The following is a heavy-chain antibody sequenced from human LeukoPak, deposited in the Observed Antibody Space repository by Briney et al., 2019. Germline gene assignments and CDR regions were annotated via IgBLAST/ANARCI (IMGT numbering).Heavy chain of an antibody. Sequence: PGGSLRLSCAASGFTFSDYYMSWIRQAPGKGLEWVSYISSSGSTIYYADSVKGRFTISRDNAKNSLYLQMNSLRAEDTAVYYCAKRPITIFGAGNAFDIRGQGTMVTVSS. D-gene: IGHD3-3*01. CDR1: GFTFSDYY. CDR2: ISSSGSTI. CDR3: AKRPITIFGAGNAFDI. J-gene: IGHJ3*02. V-gene: IGHV3-11*04.